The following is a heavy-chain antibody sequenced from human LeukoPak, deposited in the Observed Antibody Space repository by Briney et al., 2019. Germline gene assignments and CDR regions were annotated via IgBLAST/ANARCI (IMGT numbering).Heavy chain of an antibody. Sequence: GGSLRLSCAASGFTFSSYWMHWVRQAPGKGLVWVSRIKSDGSSTSYADSVKGRFTISRDNAKNTLYLQMNSLRAEDTAVYHCVRDLDGSGSYHWFDPWGQGTLVTVSS. D-gene: IGHD3-10*01. CDR2: IKSDGSST. J-gene: IGHJ5*02. V-gene: IGHV3-74*01. CDR3: VRDLDGSGSYHWFDP. CDR1: GFTFSSYW.